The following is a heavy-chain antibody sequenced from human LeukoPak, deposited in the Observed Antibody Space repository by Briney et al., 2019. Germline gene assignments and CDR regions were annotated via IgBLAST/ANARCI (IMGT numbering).Heavy chain of an antibody. Sequence: SETLSLTCTVSGGSISSYYWSWIRQPPGKGLEWIGYIYYSGSTNYNPSLKSRVTISVDTSKNQFSLKLSSVTAPDTAVYYCARYVVTTVPYFDYWGQGTLVTVSS. CDR1: GGSISSYY. V-gene: IGHV4-59*08. D-gene: IGHD4-23*01. CDR3: ARYVVTTVPYFDY. CDR2: IYYSGST. J-gene: IGHJ4*02.